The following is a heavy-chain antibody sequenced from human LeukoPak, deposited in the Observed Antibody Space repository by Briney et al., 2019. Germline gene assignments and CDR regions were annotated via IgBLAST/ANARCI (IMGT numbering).Heavy chain of an antibody. CDR2: IKQDGSEK. V-gene: IGHV3-7*03. J-gene: IGHJ4*02. D-gene: IGHD2-15*01. CDR1: GFTFSSYW. CDR3: ARDAADLYCSGGSCYIDY. Sequence: GGSLRLSCAASGFTFSSYWMSWVRQAPGKGLGWVANIKQDGSEKYYVDSVKGRFTISRDNAKNSLYLQMNSLRAEDTAVYYCARDAADLYCSGGSCYIDYWGQGTLVTVSS.